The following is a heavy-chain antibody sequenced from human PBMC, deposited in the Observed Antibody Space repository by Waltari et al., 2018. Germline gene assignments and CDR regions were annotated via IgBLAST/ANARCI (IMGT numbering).Heavy chain of an antibody. J-gene: IGHJ6*03. V-gene: IGHV4-59*01. CDR3: ARADSSTAYFYYYMDV. D-gene: IGHD6-13*01. Sequence: QVELQESGPGLVKASETLSLTCTVSGGSISTYYWSWIRQPPGKGLEYIGYVYYTGTTNDNPSLKNRVNISLDTSKNQFSLKVNSVTAADTAVYYCARADSSTAYFYYYMDVWGTGTTVTVSS. CDR2: VYYTGTT. CDR1: GGSISTYY.